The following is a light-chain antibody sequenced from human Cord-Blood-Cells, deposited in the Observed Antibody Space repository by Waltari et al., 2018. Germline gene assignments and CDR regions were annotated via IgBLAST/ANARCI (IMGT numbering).Light chain of an antibody. Sequence: QSVLTQPPSVSGAPGQRVTISCTGSSSNIGVGYAVHWYQQLPGTAPKLLIYGNSNRPSGVPDRFSGSKSGTSASLAITGLQAEDEADYYCQSYDSSLSGYVFGTGTKVTVL. J-gene: IGLJ1*01. CDR3: QSYDSSLSGYV. CDR1: SSNIGVGYA. CDR2: GNS. V-gene: IGLV1-40*01.